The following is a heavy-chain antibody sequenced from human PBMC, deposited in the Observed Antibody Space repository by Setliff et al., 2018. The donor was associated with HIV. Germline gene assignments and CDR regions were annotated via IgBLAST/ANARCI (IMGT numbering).Heavy chain of an antibody. J-gene: IGHJ3*01. CDR2: VFYRGGA. Sequence: PSETLSLTCAAFGDSFKSGYYWGWVRQPPRKTLQWLGSVFYRGGAYYNPSLKTRLTMSLDTSKNQFSLNLTSVTAADTAVYFCARAKTTGSFFDKIHAAFNVWGPGTLVTVSS. V-gene: IGHV4-38-2*01. D-gene: IGHD4-17*01. CDR3: ARAKTTGSFFDKIHAAFNV. CDR1: GDSFKSGYY.